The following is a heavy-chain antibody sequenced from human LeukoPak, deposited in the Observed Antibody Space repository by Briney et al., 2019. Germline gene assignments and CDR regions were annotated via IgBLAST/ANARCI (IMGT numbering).Heavy chain of an antibody. V-gene: IGHV5-51*01. CDR2: IYPGDSDT. CDR3: ARQLEMATSYRYGXDV. CDR1: GYSFTNYW. J-gene: IGHJ6*02. D-gene: IGHD5-12*01. Sequence: GESLKISCKGSGYSFTNYWIGWVRQMPGKGLEWMGIIYPGDSDTRYSPSFQGQVTISADKSISTAYLQWSSLKASDTAMYYCARQLEMATSYRYGXDVWGQGTTVTV.